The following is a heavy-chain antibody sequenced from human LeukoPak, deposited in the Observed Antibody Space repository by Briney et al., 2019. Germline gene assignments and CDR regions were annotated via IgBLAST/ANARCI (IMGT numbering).Heavy chain of an antibody. CDR2: IRQDGSET. Sequence: GGSLRLSCAASGFTFSSYWMSWVRQAPGKGSEWVANIRQDGSETYYLDSVRGRFTIARDNAKKSLHLLMNSLRAEDTAVYYCSRDFWDYGDYFSDHWGQGTLVTVSS. CDR1: GFTFSSYW. D-gene: IGHD4-17*01. V-gene: IGHV3-7*01. J-gene: IGHJ4*02. CDR3: SRDFWDYGDYFSDH.